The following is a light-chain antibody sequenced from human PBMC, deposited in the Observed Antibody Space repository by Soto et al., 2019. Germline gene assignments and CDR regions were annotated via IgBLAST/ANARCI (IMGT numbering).Light chain of an antibody. J-gene: IGLJ1*01. V-gene: IGLV2-8*01. CDR3: SSYARRNINYV. CDR1: SSDVGGYNY. Sequence: QSVLTQPPSASGSPGQSVTISCAGTSSDVGGYNYVSWYQQHPGKAPKLMIYEVSKRPSGVPDRFSGSKSGNTASLTVSGLQAEDEADYYCSSYARRNINYVFGTGTKLTVL. CDR2: EVS.